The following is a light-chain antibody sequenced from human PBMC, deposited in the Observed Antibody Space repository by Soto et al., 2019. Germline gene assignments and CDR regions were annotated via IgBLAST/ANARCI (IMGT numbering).Light chain of an antibody. Sequence: QSVLTQPASVSGSPGQSITISCTGTSSDVGAYNYVSWYQQHPGQAPKLMIYNVSNRPSGVSNRFSGSKSGNTASLTISGLQAEDGGDYYCSSYATTGTVVFGGGTKVTVL. CDR3: SSYATTGTVV. CDR1: SSDVGAYNY. V-gene: IGLV2-14*03. CDR2: NVS. J-gene: IGLJ3*02.